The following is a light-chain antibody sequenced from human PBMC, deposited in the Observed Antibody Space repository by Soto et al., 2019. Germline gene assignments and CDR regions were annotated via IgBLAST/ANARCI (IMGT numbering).Light chain of an antibody. CDR3: QQYVSSPWT. CDR2: GAF. CDR1: QSVTSNY. J-gene: IGKJ1*01. V-gene: IGKV3-20*01. Sequence: EIVLTQSPGTLSLSPGERATLSCRASQSVTSNYLAWYQQKPGQAPRLLLYGAFSRATGIPHRFCGSGSGADFSITISRLEPEDFAVYYCQQYVSSPWTFGQGTKVEIK.